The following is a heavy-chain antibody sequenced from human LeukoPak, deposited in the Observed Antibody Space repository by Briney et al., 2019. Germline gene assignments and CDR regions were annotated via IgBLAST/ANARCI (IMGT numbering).Heavy chain of an antibody. CDR3: ARRAGVTAIAAFDY. V-gene: IGHV4-59*08. J-gene: IGHJ4*02. CDR2: IYYSGGT. CDR1: GGSISSYY. Sequence: SETLSLTCTVSGGSISSYYWSWIRQPPGKGLEWIGYIYYSGGTNYNPSLKSRVTISVDTSKNQFSLKLSSVTAADTAVYYCARRAGVTAIAAFDYWGQGTLVTVSS. D-gene: IGHD2-21*02.